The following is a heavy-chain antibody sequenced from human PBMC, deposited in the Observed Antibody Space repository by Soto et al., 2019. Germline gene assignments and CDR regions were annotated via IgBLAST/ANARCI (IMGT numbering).Heavy chain of an antibody. CDR2: ISSSGSTI. CDR3: ARAYDSSGYYLDY. Sequence: GGSLTLSCAASGFTFSDYYMSWIRQAPGKGLEWVSYISSSGSTIYYADSVKGRFTISRDNAKNSLYLQMNSLRAEDTAVYYCARAYDSSGYYLDYWGQGTLVTVSS. D-gene: IGHD3-22*01. CDR1: GFTFSDYY. J-gene: IGHJ4*02. V-gene: IGHV3-11*01.